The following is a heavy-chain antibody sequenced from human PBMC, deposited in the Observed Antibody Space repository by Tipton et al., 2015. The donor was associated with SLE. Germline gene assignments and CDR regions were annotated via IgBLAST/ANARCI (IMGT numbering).Heavy chain of an antibody. J-gene: IGHJ3*02. CDR3: ARLYSSSWYGDAFDI. CDR1: GGSISSGGYS. CDR2: IYYSGST. Sequence: TLSLTCAVSGGSISSGGYSWSWIRQPPGKGLEWIGSIYYSGSTYYNPSLKSRVTISVDTSKNQFSLKLSSVTAADTAVYYCARLYSSSWYGDAFDIWGQGTMVTVSS. V-gene: IGHV4-30-2*03. D-gene: IGHD6-13*01.